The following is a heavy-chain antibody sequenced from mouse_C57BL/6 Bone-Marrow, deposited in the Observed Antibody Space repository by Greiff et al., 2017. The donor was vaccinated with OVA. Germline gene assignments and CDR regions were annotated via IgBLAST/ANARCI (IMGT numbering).Heavy chain of an antibody. CDR2: INPNNGGT. V-gene: IGHV1-18*01. Sequence: EVKVVESGPELVKPGASVKIPCKASGYTFTDYNMDWVKQSHGKSLEWIGDINPNNGGTIYNQKFKGKATLTVDKSSSTAYMELRSLTSEDTAVYYCARRLRWYFDVWGTGTTVTVSS. CDR1: GYTFTDYN. CDR3: ARRLRWYFDV. J-gene: IGHJ1*03. D-gene: IGHD1-1*01.